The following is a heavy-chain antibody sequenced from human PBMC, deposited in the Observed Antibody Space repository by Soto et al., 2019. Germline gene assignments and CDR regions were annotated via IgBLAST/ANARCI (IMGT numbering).Heavy chain of an antibody. Sequence: QVQLQESGPGLVRPSQTLSLTCTLSGDSISSDGYYWSWIRQRPGKGLEWIGDFYYSGTTSYYPSLRSRLTISVDTSKNQFSLRLSSVTATDTAVYCCARRHDILTGSDSFDVWGRGTLVTVSS. V-gene: IGHV4-31*03. CDR1: GDSISSDGYY. D-gene: IGHD3-9*01. J-gene: IGHJ3*01. CDR2: FYYSGTT. CDR3: ARRHDILTGSDSFDV.